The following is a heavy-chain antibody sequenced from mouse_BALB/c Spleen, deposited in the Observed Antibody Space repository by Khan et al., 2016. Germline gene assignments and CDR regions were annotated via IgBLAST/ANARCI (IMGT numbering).Heavy chain of an antibody. CDR2: INTETGEP. J-gene: IGHJ3*01. Sequence: QIQLVQSGPELKKPGETVKISCKASGYTFTDYSMHWVKQAPGKGLKWMGWINTETGEPTYADDFKGRFAFSLETSASTAYLQINNLKNEDTATXFCARAARATDAYWGQGTRVTVSA. CDR3: ARAARATDAY. CDR1: GYTFTDYS. V-gene: IGHV9-2-1*01. D-gene: IGHD3-1*01.